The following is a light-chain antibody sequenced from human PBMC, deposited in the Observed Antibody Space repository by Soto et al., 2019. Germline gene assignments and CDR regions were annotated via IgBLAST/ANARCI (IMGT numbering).Light chain of an antibody. V-gene: IGKV1-39*01. Sequence: DIQMTQSPPSLSAAVGDSVAITCRATQDTHNYLNWYQQRPGKAPNLLIYGASTLQSGVPSRFRGTGSGRYLTLTITSLQPEDFATYFCPHTYNTHWTVGHWPMVDI. CDR2: GAS. J-gene: IGKJ1*01. CDR1: QDTHNY. CDR3: PHTYNTHWT.